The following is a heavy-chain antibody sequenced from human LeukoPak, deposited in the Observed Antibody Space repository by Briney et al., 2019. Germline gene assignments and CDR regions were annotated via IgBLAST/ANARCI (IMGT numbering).Heavy chain of an antibody. J-gene: IGHJ5*02. Sequence: SETLSLTCTVSGGSISSSSYYWGWIRQPPGKGLEWIGSIYYSGSTYYNPSLKSRVTISVDTSKNQFSLKLSSVTAADTAVYYCARHKVKAAWFGHSVGWFDPWGQGTLVTVSS. V-gene: IGHV4-39*01. CDR1: GGSISSSSYY. D-gene: IGHD3-10*01. CDR3: ARHKVKAAWFGHSVGWFDP. CDR2: IYYSGST.